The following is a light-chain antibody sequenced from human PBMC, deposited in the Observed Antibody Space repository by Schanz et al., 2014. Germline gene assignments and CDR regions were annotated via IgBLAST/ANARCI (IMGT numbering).Light chain of an antibody. Sequence: EIVMTQSPATLSVSPGERATLSCRASQSITSYLAWYQQKPGQAPRLLIYGASNRATGIATRFSGSGFGTEFTLTISGLQSEDFATYYCQQVKSYPRTFGQGTKVEIK. V-gene: IGKV3-15*01. CDR1: QSITSY. J-gene: IGKJ1*01. CDR2: GAS. CDR3: QQVKSYPRT.